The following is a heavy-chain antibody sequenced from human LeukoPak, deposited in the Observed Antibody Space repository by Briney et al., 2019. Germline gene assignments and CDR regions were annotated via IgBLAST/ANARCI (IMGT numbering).Heavy chain of an antibody. J-gene: IGHJ6*03. D-gene: IGHD6-25*01. CDR3: ARSIAAPPYYYYMDV. CDR2: INHSGST. Sequence: SETLSLTCAVYGGSFSGYYWSWIRQPPGKGLEWIGEINHSGSTNYNPSLKSRVTISVDTSKNQFSLELSSVTAADTAVYYCARSIAAPPYYYYMDVWGKGTTVTVSS. CDR1: GGSFSGYY. V-gene: IGHV4-34*01.